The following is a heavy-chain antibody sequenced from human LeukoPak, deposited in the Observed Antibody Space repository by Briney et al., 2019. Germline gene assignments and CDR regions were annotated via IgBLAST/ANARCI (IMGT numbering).Heavy chain of an antibody. Sequence: ASVKVSCKASGYTFTVYYMHWVRQAPGQGLEWMGWINLNNGGTNYAQKFQGWVTMTRDTSICTAYMELSRLRSDDTAVYYCARGRGQLYYSLPDPAHGMDVWGQGTTVTVSS. D-gene: IGHD1-26*01. J-gene: IGHJ6*02. CDR2: INLNNGGT. CDR1: GYTFTVYY. V-gene: IGHV1-2*04. CDR3: ARGRGQLYYSLPDPAHGMDV.